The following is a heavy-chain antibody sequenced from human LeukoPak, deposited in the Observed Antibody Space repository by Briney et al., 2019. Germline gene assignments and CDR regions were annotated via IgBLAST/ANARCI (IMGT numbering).Heavy chain of an antibody. Sequence: ASVKVSCKASGYTFTSYGISWVRQAPGQGLEWMGWISAYNGNTNYAQKLQGRVTMTTDTSTSTAYMELRSLRSDDTAVYYCARDVAVTTRPRVNYYYYMDVWGKGTTVTVSS. CDR2: ISAYNGNT. V-gene: IGHV1-18*01. D-gene: IGHD4-17*01. CDR1: GYTFTSYG. J-gene: IGHJ6*03. CDR3: ARDVAVTTRPRVNYYYYMDV.